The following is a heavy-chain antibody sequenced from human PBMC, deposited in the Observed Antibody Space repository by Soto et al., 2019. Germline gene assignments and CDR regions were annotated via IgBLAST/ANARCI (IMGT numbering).Heavy chain of an antibody. CDR3: APYTDPYIFFDS. D-gene: IGHD2-2*02. Sequence: SGPTLVNPTETLTLTCTFSGFSLSTSEVAVGWIRQPPGKALEWLALIYWDDDKRYSPSLNNRLTVTKDTSKSQVVLTMTNLETVDTGAYYSAPYTDPYIFFDSWGQGTLVTVSS. V-gene: IGHV2-5*02. CDR2: IYWDDDK. CDR1: GFSLSTSEVA. J-gene: IGHJ4*02.